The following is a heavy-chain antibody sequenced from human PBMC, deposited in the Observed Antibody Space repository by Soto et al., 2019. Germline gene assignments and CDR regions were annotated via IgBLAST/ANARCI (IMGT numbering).Heavy chain of an antibody. Sequence: SETLSLICTVSGGSVSSGSYYWSWIRQPPGKGLEWIGYIYYSGSTNYNPSLKSRVTISVDTSKNQFSLKLSSVTAADTAVYYCARLCSSTSCYGRFDPWGQGTLVTVSS. J-gene: IGHJ5*02. CDR2: IYYSGST. CDR1: GGSVSSGSYY. V-gene: IGHV4-61*01. CDR3: ARLCSSTSCYGRFDP. D-gene: IGHD2-2*01.